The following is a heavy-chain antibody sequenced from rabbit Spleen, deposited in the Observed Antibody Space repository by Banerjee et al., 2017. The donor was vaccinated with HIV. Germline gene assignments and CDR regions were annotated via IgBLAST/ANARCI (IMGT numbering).Heavy chain of an antibody. Sequence: QEQLVESGGGLVMPEGSLTLTCTASGFTISSYYMCWVRQAPGKGLEWIACIKTTNDMTWHATWAKGRFTISKTSSTTVTLQMTSLTAADTATYFCSREYDDAPDLWGQGTLVTVS. J-gene: IGHJ3*01. CDR1: GFTISSYY. CDR2: IKTTNDMT. CDR3: SREYDDAPDL. V-gene: IGHV1S45*01. D-gene: IGHD6-1*01.